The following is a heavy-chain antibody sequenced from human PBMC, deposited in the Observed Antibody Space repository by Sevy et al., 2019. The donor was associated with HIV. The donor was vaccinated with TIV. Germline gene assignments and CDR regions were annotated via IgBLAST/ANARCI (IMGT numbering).Heavy chain of an antibody. V-gene: IGHV3-53*01. CDR2: IYSGGST. D-gene: IGHD6-13*01. CDR1: GFTVSSNY. Sequence: GGSLRLSCAASGFTVSSNYMSWVRQAPGKGLEWVSVIYSGGSTYYADSVKGRFTISRDNAKNTLYLQMHSLRAEDTAVYYCATSGPYSSSWYPWYFELWGRGTLVTVSS. CDR3: ATSGPYSSSWYPWYFEL. J-gene: IGHJ2*01.